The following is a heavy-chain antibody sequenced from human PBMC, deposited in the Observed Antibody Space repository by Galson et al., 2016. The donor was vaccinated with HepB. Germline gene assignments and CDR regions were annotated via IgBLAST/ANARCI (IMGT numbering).Heavy chain of an antibody. Sequence: SLRLSCAASGFTFTNYAMSWVRQAPGKGLEWVSGITGSDGSTRYADSVKGRFIISRDNSKNTLYLQMDSLRAEDTAVYYCANGSNGWTKFIDFWGQETLVTVSS. V-gene: IGHV3-23*01. J-gene: IGHJ4*02. D-gene: IGHD6-19*01. CDR1: GFTFTNYA. CDR2: ITGSDGST. CDR3: ANGSNGWTKFIDF.